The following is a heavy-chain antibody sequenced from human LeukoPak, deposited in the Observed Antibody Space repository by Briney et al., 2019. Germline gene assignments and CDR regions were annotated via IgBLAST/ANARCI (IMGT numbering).Heavy chain of an antibody. Sequence: GGSLRLSCAASGFTFSSYAMSWVRQVPGKGLEWVSAISGSGGSTYYADSVKGRFTISRDNAKKSLYLQMNSLRAEDTAVYYCTTPPPGYCSSNSCYEYFQHWGQGTLVTVSS. CDR2: ISGSGGST. CDR1: GFTFSSYA. CDR3: TTPPPGYCSSNSCYEYFQH. V-gene: IGHV3-23*01. D-gene: IGHD2-2*01. J-gene: IGHJ1*01.